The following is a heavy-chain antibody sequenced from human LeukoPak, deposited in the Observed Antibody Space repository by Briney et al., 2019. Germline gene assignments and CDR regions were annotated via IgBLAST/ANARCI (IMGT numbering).Heavy chain of an antibody. D-gene: IGHD2-15*01. J-gene: IGHJ5*02. CDR3: ARETALGYCSGGSCYEDHWFGP. Sequence: GESLRISCKGSGYSFTSYWISWVRQMPGKGLEWMGRIDPSDSYTNYSPSFQGHVTISADKSISTAYLQWSSLKASDTAMYYCARETALGYCSGGSCYEDHWFGPWGQGTLVTVSS. V-gene: IGHV5-10-1*01. CDR2: IDPSDSYT. CDR1: GYSFTSYW.